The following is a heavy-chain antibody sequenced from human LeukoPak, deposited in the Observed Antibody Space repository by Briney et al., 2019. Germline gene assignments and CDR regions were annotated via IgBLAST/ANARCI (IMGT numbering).Heavy chain of an antibody. D-gene: IGHD3-16*01. V-gene: IGHV3-66*01. CDR3: ARAVLSGGFDR. CDR2: IYTGGVT. J-gene: IGHJ4*02. CDR1: GFTVINTY. Sequence: GGSLRLSCAASGFTVINTYMTWVRQAPGKGLEWVSNIYTGGVTYYTDSVKGRFTVSRDSSKNTLFLQMNSLREEDTAVYYCARAVLSGGFDRWGQGALVIVSS.